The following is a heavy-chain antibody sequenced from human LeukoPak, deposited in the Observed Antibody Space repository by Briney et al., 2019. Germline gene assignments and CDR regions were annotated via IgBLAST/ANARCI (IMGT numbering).Heavy chain of an antibody. CDR1: GFTFTSYS. V-gene: IGHV3-21*06. Sequence: PGGSLRLSCAASGFTFTSYSMNWVRQAPGKGQEWVSSIDSSRSYIYYADSVKGRFTISRDNAKNSLYLQMNSLRAEDTAVYYCARAGVATILGNFDYWGQGALVTVSS. J-gene: IGHJ4*02. CDR2: IDSSRSYI. CDR3: ARAGVATILGNFDY. D-gene: IGHD5-12*01.